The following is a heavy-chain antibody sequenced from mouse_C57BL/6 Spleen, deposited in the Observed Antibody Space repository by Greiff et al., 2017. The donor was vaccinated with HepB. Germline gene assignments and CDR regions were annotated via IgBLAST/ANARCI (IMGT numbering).Heavy chain of an antibody. J-gene: IGHJ2*01. D-gene: IGHD1-1*01. Sequence: DVKLVESGGGLVQPGGSLKLSCAASGFTFSDYYMYWVRQTPEKRLEWVAYISNGGGSTYYPDTVKGRFTISRDNAKNTLYLQMSRLKSEDTAMYYCARRGGYGSSLDYWGQGTTLTVSS. CDR3: ARRGGYGSSLDY. CDR1: GFTFSDYY. CDR2: ISNGGGST. V-gene: IGHV5-12*01.